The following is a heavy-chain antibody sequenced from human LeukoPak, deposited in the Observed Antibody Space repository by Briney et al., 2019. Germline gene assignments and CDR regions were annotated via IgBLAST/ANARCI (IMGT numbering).Heavy chain of an antibody. V-gene: IGHV4-59*08. J-gene: IGHJ6*02. CDR3: ARHLGGYSYGYNYYGMDV. D-gene: IGHD5-18*01. CDR1: SGSISSYY. CDR2: IYYSGST. Sequence: SETLSLTCTVSSGSISSYYWSWIRQPPGKGLEWIGYIYYSGSTNYNPSLKSRVTISEDTSKNQFSLNLSSVTAADTAVYYCARHLGGYSYGYNYYGMDVWGQGTTVTVSS.